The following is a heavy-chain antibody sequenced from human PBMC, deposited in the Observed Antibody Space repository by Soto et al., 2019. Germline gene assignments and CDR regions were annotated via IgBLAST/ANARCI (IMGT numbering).Heavy chain of an antibody. CDR1: GGSFSGYY. D-gene: IGHD2-2*01. CDR2: INHSGST. V-gene: IGHV4-34*01. J-gene: IGHJ4*02. Sequence: PSETLSLTCAVYGGSFSGYYWSWIRQPPGKGLEWIGEINHSGSTNYNPSLKSRVTISVDTSKNQFTLKLSSVTAADTAVHYCARRGLGDIVVVPAAGHDYWGQGTLVTVS. CDR3: ARRGLGDIVVVPAAGHDY.